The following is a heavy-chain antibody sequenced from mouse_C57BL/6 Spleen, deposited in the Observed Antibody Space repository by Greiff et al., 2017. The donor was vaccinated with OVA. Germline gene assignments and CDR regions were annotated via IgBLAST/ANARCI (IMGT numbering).Heavy chain of an antibody. J-gene: IGHJ1*03. CDR1: CYPFTDHT. CDR2: IYPRDGST. V-gene: IGHV1-78*01. CDR3: ARHYYYGSSYGYFDV. D-gene: IGHD1-1*01. Sequence: QVQLQPSDAELVKPGAFVKISFQVSCYPFTDHTIHWMKQRPEQGPEWIGYIYPRDGSTKYNEKLKGKATLTADKSSSTAYMQLNSLTSEDSAVYFCARHYYYGSSYGYFDVWGTGTTVTVSS.